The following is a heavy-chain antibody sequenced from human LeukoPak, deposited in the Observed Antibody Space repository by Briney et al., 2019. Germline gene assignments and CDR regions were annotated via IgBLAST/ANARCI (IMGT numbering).Heavy chain of an antibody. CDR1: GFTFSSYW. D-gene: IGHD3-10*01. CDR3: ARAVTYFYGSVTFDWFDP. CDR2: IKSDGST. J-gene: IGHJ5*02. V-gene: IGHV3-74*01. Sequence: GGSLRLSCAASGFTFSSYWMHWVRQTPGKGLVWVSRIKSDGSTIYADSVKGRFTISRDNARNTLYLQMNSLRVEDTAMYYCARAVTYFYGSVTFDWFDPWGQGTLVTVSS.